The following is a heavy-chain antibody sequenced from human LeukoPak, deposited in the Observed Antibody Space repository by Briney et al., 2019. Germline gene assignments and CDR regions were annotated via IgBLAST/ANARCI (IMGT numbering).Heavy chain of an antibody. Sequence: GGSLRLSCAASGFTFSSYSMKWVRQAPGKGLEWVSSISTGSSYIYYADSVKGRFTISRDNAKNSLYLQMNSLRAEDTAVYYCAKDYTAIVGATTGHYWGQGTLVTVSS. V-gene: IGHV3-21*04. CDR2: ISTGSSYI. J-gene: IGHJ4*02. CDR1: GFTFSSYS. D-gene: IGHD1-26*01. CDR3: AKDYTAIVGATTGHY.